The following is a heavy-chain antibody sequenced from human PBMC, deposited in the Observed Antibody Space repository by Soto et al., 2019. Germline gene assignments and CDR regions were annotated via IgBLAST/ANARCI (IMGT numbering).Heavy chain of an antibody. CDR1: GGSINNYY. CDR2: IFSTGTT. J-gene: IGHJ4*02. Sequence: QVQLQESGPGLVKPSETLSLTCTVSGGSINNYYWSWIRQPPGKGLEWIAYIFSTGTTSYNPSLTSRVSAXXDXSXXQVYRLLTSVTAADTAVYYCARPPQVPYLQQGLDYWGQATLLTVSS. D-gene: IGHD6-13*01. V-gene: IGHV4-59*08. CDR3: ARPPQVPYLQQGLDY.